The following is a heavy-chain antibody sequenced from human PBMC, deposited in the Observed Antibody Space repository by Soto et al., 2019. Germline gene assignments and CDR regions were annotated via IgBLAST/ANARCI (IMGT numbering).Heavy chain of an antibody. V-gene: IGHV3-33*01. J-gene: IGHJ4*02. Sequence: QVQLVESGGGVVQPGRSLRLSCAASGFTFSSYGMHWVRQAPGKGLEWVAVIWYDGSNKYYADSVKGRFTISRDNSKNTLYLQMNSLRAEDTVVYYCARIRCGGDCYDLDYWGQGTLVTVSS. CDR1: GFTFSSYG. D-gene: IGHD2-21*02. CDR2: IWYDGSNK. CDR3: ARIRCGGDCYDLDY.